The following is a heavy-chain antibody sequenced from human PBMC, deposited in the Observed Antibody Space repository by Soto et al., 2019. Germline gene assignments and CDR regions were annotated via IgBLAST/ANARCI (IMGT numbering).Heavy chain of an antibody. V-gene: IGHV3-23*01. J-gene: IGHJ6*02. Sequence: EVQLLESGGGLVQPGGSLRLSCAASGFTFSSYAMSWVRQAPGKGLEWVSAISGSGGSTYYADSVKGRFTISRDNSKNTLYLQMNNLRAEDTAVYYCAKDAYSCYTPCYYYYGMDVWGQGTTVTVSS. D-gene: IGHD2-2*02. CDR3: AKDAYSCYTPCYYYYGMDV. CDR1: GFTFSSYA. CDR2: ISGSGGST.